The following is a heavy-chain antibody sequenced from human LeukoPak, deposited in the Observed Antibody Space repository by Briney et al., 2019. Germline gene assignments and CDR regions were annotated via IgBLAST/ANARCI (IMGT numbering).Heavy chain of an antibody. V-gene: IGHV1-2*02. CDR3: ARTGHQLRINLLFDY. Sequence: ASVKVSCKASGYTFTGYYMHWVRQAPGQGLEWMGWINPNSGGTNYAQKFQGRVTMTRDTSISTAYMELSRLRSDDTAVYYCARTGHQLRINLLFDYWGQGILVTVSS. D-gene: IGHD1-26*01. CDR2: INPNSGGT. CDR1: GYTFTGYY. J-gene: IGHJ4*02.